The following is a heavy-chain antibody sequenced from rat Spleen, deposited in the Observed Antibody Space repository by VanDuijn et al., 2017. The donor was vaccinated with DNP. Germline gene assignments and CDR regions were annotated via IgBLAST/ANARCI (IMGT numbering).Heavy chain of an antibody. D-gene: IGHD5-1*01. CDR3: ATGSFDY. Sequence: EVKLVESGGGLVQPGRSLKLSCAASGFNFNDYWMGWVRQAPGKGLQWIGEINEDGSIKNYGPSLKDKFTISRDNVQKTLFLQVIKLGSEDTAFYYCATGSFDYWGQGVMVTVSS. J-gene: IGHJ2*01. V-gene: IGHV4-2*01. CDR1: GFNFNDYW. CDR2: INEDGSIK.